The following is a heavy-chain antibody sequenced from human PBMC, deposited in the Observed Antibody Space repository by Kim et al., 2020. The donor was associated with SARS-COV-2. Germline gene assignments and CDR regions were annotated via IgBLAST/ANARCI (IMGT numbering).Heavy chain of an antibody. D-gene: IGHD3-9*01. V-gene: IGHV3-30*04. Sequence: GGSLRLSCAASGFTFSSYAMHWVRQAPGKGLEWVAVISYDGSNKYYADSVKGRFTISRDNSKNTLYLQMNSLRAEDTAVYYCARDASYDILTGYYLPHF. CDR2: ISYDGSNK. CDR1: GFTFSSYA. CDR3: ARDASYDILTGYYLPHF. J-gene: IGHJ2*01.